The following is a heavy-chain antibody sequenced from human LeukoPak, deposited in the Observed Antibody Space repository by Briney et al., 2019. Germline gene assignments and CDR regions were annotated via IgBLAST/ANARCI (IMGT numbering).Heavy chain of an antibody. V-gene: IGHV1-46*01. Sequence: ASVKVSCKASGYRFTSTYMHWVRQAPGQGLEWMGLINPTGTYTKYAQKFQGRVSMTRDTSTSTGYMELRSLTSEDSAVYYCARDQSGSTTVTVTTDYWYFDVWGRGTLVTVSS. CDR3: ARDQSGSTTVTVTTDYWYFDV. D-gene: IGHD4-17*01. CDR1: GYRFTSTY. CDR2: INPTGTYT. J-gene: IGHJ2*01.